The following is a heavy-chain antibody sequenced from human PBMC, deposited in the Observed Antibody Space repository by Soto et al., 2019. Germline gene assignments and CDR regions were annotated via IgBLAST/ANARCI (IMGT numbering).Heavy chain of an antibody. CDR1: GFTFSSYG. CDR3: AKDSGRYDYIWGSYTDY. J-gene: IGHJ4*02. D-gene: IGHD3-16*01. CDR2: ISYDGSNK. V-gene: IGHV3-30*18. Sequence: QVQLVESGGGVVQPGRSLRLSCAASGFTFSSYGMHWVRQAPGKGLEWVAVISYDGSNKYYADSLKGRFTISRDNSKNTLYLQMNSLRAEDTAVYYCAKDSGRYDYIWGSYTDYWGQGTLVTVSS.